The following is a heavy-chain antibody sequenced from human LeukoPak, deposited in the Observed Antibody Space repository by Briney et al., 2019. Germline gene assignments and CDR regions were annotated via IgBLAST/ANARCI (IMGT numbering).Heavy chain of an antibody. D-gene: IGHD3-10*01. CDR1: GYTFTSYD. CDR2: MNPNSGNT. J-gene: IGHJ6*02. V-gene: IGHV1-8*01. Sequence: ASVKVSCKASGYTFTSYDINWVRQATGQGLEWMGWMNPNSGNTGYAQKFQGRVTMTRNTSISTAYMELSSLRSEDTAVYYCARGITMVRGVGADTYYYYGMDVWGQGTTVTVSS. CDR3: ARGITMVRGVGADTYYYYGMDV.